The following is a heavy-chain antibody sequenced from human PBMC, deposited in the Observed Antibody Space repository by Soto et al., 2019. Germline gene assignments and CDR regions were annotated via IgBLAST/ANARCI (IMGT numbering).Heavy chain of an antibody. V-gene: IGHV3-49*03. J-gene: IGHJ4*02. CDR1: GFTFGDYA. CDR2: IRSKAYGGTT. D-gene: IGHD3-22*01. CDR3: TRVRYQYYYDSSGSLVYFDY. Sequence: PGGSLRLSCTASGFTFGDYAISWLRQATGRGLEWVGFIRSKAYGGTTEYAASVKGRFTISRDDSKSIAYLQMNSLKTEDTAVYYCTRVRYQYYYDSSGSLVYFDYWGQGP.